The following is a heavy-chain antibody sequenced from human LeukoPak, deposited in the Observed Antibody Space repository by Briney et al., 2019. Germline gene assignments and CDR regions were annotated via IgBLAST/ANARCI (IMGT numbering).Heavy chain of an antibody. Sequence: SETLSLTCTLSGGSISSYYWSWIRQPPGKGLEWIGYIYYSGSTNYNPSLKSRFTISVDTSKNRFSLKLSSVTAADTAVYYCARSNYYDSSGYLYYYFYYMDVWGKGTTVTVSS. CDR1: GGSISSYY. CDR3: ARSNYYDSSGYLYYYFYYMDV. D-gene: IGHD3-22*01. CDR2: IYYSGST. V-gene: IGHV4-59*01. J-gene: IGHJ6*03.